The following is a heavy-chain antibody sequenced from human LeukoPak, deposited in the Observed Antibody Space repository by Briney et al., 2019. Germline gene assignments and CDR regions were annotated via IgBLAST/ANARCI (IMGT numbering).Heavy chain of an antibody. CDR1: GGSISSSSYY. V-gene: IGHV4-39*01. D-gene: IGHD4-17*01. CDR3: EYGDYVSVDY. Sequence: SETLSLTCTVSGGSISSSSYYWGWIRQPPGKGLEWIGSIYYSGSTYYNPSLKSRVTISVDTSKNQFSLKLSSVTAADTAVYYCEYGDYVSVDYWGQGTLVTVSS. CDR2: IYYSGST. J-gene: IGHJ4*02.